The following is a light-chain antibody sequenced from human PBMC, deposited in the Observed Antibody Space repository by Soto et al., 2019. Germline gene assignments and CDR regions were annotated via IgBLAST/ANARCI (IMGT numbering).Light chain of an antibody. CDR2: ATS. CDR3: QQTYTTPRT. Sequence: DTQMTQSPSSLSASVGDRISITCRASQTVSTYLNWYQQKAGQAPTLLISATSTLQSGVPSRFSGSGSGTEFTLTITSLQLEDFATYSFQQTYTTPRTFGQGT. CDR1: QTVSTY. J-gene: IGKJ5*01. V-gene: IGKV1-39*01.